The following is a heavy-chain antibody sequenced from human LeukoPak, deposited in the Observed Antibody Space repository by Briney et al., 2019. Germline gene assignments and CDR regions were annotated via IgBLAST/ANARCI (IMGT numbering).Heavy chain of an antibody. J-gene: IGHJ4*02. Sequence: ASVKVSCKASGYTFTSYGISWVRQAPGQGLEWMGWISAYNGNTNYAQKLQGRVTMTTDTSTSTAYMELRSLRSDDTAVYYYARDYSAASNFWSGYRRPYFDYWGQGTLVTVSS. CDR2: ISAYNGNT. CDR1: GYTFTSYG. CDR3: ARDYSAASNFWSGYRRPYFDY. V-gene: IGHV1-18*01. D-gene: IGHD3-3*01.